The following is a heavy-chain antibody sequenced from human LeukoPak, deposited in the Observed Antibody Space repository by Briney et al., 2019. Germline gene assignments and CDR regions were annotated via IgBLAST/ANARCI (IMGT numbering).Heavy chain of an antibody. D-gene: IGHD2-15*01. J-gene: IGHJ4*02. CDR1: GYTFTGYY. CDR3: ARDKDIVAVSFDY. V-gene: IGHV1-2*02. CDR2: INPNSGGT. Sequence: GASVKVSCKASGYTFTGYYMHWVRQAPGQGLEWMGWINPNSGGTNYAQKFQGRVTMTRDTSISTAYMELSRLRSDDTAVYYCARDKDIVAVSFDYWGQGTLVTVSS.